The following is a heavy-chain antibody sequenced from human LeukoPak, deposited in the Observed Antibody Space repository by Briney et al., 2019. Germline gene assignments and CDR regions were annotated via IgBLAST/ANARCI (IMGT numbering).Heavy chain of an antibody. V-gene: IGHV1-2*02. CDR3: ARGTVVRGVIPVGPSGY. D-gene: IGHD3-10*01. CDR1: GYTFTGFY. Sequence: GASVKVSCKASGYTFTGFYIHWVRQAPGQGLEWMAWINPRNGGSHSAQKFQGRVTMTRDTSISTAYMELSRLRSDDTAVYYCARGTVVRGVIPVGPSGYWGHGTLVTVSS. J-gene: IGHJ4*01. CDR2: INPRNGGS.